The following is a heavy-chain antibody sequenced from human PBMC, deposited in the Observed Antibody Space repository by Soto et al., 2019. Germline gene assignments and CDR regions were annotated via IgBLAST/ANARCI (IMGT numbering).Heavy chain of an antibody. CDR3: ARARVGASSFDY. V-gene: IGHV4-39*07. J-gene: IGHJ4*02. Sequence: SETLSLTCTVSGGSISSSSYYWGWIRQPPGKGLEWIGSIYYSGSTNYKPSLKSRVTISVDTSKNQFSLKLSSVTAADTAVYYCARARVGASSFDYWGQGTLVTVSS. CDR1: GGSISSSSYY. CDR2: IYYSGST. D-gene: IGHD1-26*01.